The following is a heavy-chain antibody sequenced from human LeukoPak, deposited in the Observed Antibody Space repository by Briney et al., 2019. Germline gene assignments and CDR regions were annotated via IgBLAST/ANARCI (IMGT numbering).Heavy chain of an antibody. J-gene: IGHJ5*02. V-gene: IGHV4-30-4*01. D-gene: IGHD5-24*01. CDR3: ASARWAS. CDR2: IYYSGST. CDR1: GGSISSGDYY. Sequence: SETLSLTCTVSGGSISSGDYYWSWIRQPPGKGLEWIGYIYYSGSTYYNPSLKSRVTISVDKSKNLFSLKLTSVTAADTAMYYCASARWASWGQGTLVTVSS.